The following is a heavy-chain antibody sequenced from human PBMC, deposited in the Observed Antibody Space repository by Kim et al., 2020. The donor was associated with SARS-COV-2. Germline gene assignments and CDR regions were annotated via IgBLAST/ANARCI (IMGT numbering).Heavy chain of an antibody. Sequence: SETLSLTCTVSGGSISSGGYYWSWIRQHPGKGLEWIGYIYYSGSTYYNPSLKSRVTISVDTSKNQFSLKLSSVTAADTAVYYCARGSSWYRLFDYWGQGTLVTVSS. CDR2: IYYSGST. D-gene: IGHD6-13*01. V-gene: IGHV4-31*03. CDR3: ARGSSWYRLFDY. CDR1: GGSISSGGYY. J-gene: IGHJ4*02.